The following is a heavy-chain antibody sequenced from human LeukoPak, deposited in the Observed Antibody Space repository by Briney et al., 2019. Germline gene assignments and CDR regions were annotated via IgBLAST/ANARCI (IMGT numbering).Heavy chain of an antibody. J-gene: IGHJ4*02. D-gene: IGHD6-19*01. CDR3: AKGYSSGWNYFDY. CDR1: GFTFSNYA. CDR2: IWGPDDKT. V-gene: IGHV3-23*01. Sequence: GGSLRLSCVASGFTFSNYAMTWVRQAPGKGLELVSGIWGPDDKTVYGDAVKGRFTISRDNAKNSLYLQMNSLRAEDTALYYCAKGYSSGWNYFDYWGQGTLVTVSS.